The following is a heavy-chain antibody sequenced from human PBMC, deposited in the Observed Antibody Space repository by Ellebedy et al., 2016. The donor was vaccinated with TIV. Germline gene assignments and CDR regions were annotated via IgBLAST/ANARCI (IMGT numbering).Heavy chain of an antibody. CDR3: AKEGYCSSTSCYTGWFNP. CDR1: GFTFSSYA. V-gene: IGHV3-23*01. D-gene: IGHD2-2*02. J-gene: IGHJ5*02. Sequence: GGSLRLSXAASGFTFSSYAMSWVRQAPGKGLEWVSAISGSGGSTYYADSVKGRFTISRDNSKNTLYLQMNSLRAEDTAVYYCAKEGYCSSTSCYTGWFNPWGQGTLVTVSS. CDR2: ISGSGGST.